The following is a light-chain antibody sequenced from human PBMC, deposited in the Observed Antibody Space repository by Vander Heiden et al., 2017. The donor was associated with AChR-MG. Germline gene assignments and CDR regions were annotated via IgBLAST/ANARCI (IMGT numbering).Light chain of an antibody. CDR1: SRDVGAFNY. J-gene: IGLJ3*02. Sequence: QSALTQPDSVSGSPGQSITISCTGTSRDVGAFNYVSWYQQHPGKAPKLRVYDVSARPSGVSNLFSGSKAGNTASRTISGLQAEDEADYYCSSYTTSITWVFGGGTKLTVL. CDR3: SSYTTSITWV. V-gene: IGLV2-14*01. CDR2: DVS.